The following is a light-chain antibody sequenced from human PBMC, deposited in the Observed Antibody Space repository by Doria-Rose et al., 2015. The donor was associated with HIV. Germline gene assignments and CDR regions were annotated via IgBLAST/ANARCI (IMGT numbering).Light chain of an antibody. J-gene: IGKJ1*01. Sequence: VLTQSPGTLSLSPGERATLSCRASQSFSSTYLAWYQQKPGQAPSLLIYDGSTRATGIPDRFSASGSGTDFTLTINRLEPEDFALYYCHQYGTSLTFGQGTKLEI. CDR3: HQYGTSLT. CDR2: DGS. CDR1: QSFSSTY. V-gene: IGKV3-20*01.